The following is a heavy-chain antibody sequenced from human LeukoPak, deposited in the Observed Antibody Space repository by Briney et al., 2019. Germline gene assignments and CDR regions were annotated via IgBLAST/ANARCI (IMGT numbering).Heavy chain of an antibody. CDR3: ARGFQYQPPNWFDP. D-gene: IGHD2-2*01. V-gene: IGHV1-69*06. CDR1: GGTFSSYA. J-gene: IGHJ5*02. CDR2: IIPIFGTA. Sequence: ASVKVSCKASGGTFSSYAISWVRQAPGQGLEWMGGIIPIFGTANYAQKFQGRVTITADKSTSTAYMELSSLRSEDTAVYYCARGFQYQPPNWFDPWGQGTLVTVSS.